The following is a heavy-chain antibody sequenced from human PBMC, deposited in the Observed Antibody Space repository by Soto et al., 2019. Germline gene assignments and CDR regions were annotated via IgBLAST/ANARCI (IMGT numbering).Heavy chain of an antibody. V-gene: IGHV4-59*01. CDR3: ESDGSGSYPRFDP. CDR1: GGSISSYY. D-gene: IGHD3-10*01. Sequence: QVQLQESGPGLVKPSETLSLTCTVSGGSISSYYWSWIRQPPGKGLEWIGYIYYSGSTNYNPSLKSRVTISVDTSKNQFSLKLSSVTAADTAVYYCESDGSGSYPRFDPWGQGTLVTVSS. CDR2: IYYSGST. J-gene: IGHJ5*02.